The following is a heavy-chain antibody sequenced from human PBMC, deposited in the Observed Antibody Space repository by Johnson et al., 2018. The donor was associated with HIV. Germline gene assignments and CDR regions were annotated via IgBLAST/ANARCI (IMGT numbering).Heavy chain of an antibody. CDR1: GLNFDDYG. Sequence: VQVVESGGGLLQPGRSLRLSCVATGLNFDDYGMHWVRQGPGKGLEWVSGINADGSSTNYADSVKGRFTISRDNRKNTLYMQMNSLRAEDTAVYYCAKDQIKRLPVDWAFDIWGQGTMVTVSS. D-gene: IGHD6-25*01. V-gene: IGHV3-9*01. CDR3: AKDQIKRLPVDWAFDI. CDR2: INADGSST. J-gene: IGHJ3*02.